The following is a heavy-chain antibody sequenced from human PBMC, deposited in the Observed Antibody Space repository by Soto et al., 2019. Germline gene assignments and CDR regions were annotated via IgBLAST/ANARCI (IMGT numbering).Heavy chain of an antibody. D-gene: IGHD4-17*01. CDR1: GGSVGSGSYY. CDR3: ARFNEYGNYGGGFDP. V-gene: IGHV4-61*01. CDR2: IYYSGST. J-gene: IGHJ5*02. Sequence: SEPLSLTCTVSGGSVGSGSYYWTWIRQPPGKGLEWIGYIYYSGSTNYNPSLKSRVTISVDTSKNQFSLKLSSVTAADTAVYYCARFNEYGNYGGGFDPRGQGTLVTLSS.